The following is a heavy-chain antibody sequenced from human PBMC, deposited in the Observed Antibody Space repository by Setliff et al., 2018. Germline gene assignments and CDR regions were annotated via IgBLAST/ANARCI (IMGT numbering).Heavy chain of an antibody. D-gene: IGHD3-16*01. CDR1: GYPFTSYG. J-gene: IGHJ4*02. CDR3: AKQGDLAFDY. V-gene: IGHV1-2*02. Sequence: ASVKVSCKASGYPFTSYGVNWVRRAPGQGLEWVGWIDPKSGRTKYAVKFQGRVTMTRDTSSSTIYMEVNSLTSDDTAVYFCAKQGDLAFDYWGQGTQVTVSS. CDR2: IDPKSGRT.